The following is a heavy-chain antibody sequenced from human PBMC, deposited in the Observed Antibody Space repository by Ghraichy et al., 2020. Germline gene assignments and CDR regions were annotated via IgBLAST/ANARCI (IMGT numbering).Heavy chain of an antibody. CDR3: ARLTPSGLLLNWNYPFWYFDL. CDR1: GGSISSSSYY. D-gene: IGHD1-7*01. V-gene: IGHV4-39*07. CDR2: IYYSGST. Sequence: SQTLSLTCTVSGGSISSSSYYWGWIRQPPGKGLEWIGSIYYSGSTYYNPSLKSRVTISVDTSKNQFSLKLSSVTAADTAVYYCARLTPSGLLLNWNYPFWYFDLWGRGNLLTVSS. J-gene: IGHJ2*01.